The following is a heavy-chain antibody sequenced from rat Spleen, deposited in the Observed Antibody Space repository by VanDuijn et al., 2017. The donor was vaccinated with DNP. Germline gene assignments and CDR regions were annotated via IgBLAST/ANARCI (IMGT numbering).Heavy chain of an antibody. Sequence: QVQLKESGPGLVQPSQTLSLTCTVAGFSLTIYSVHWVRQPPGKGLEGMGVIWKNGGTRYNSALKSRLSITKDTPKSQVFLKMNSVQTEDTAMYFCARYYGYNSFDYWGQGVMVTVSS. CDR1: GFSLTIYS. CDR3: ARYYGYNSFDY. V-gene: IGHV2-41*01. D-gene: IGHD1-9*01. CDR2: IWKNGGT. J-gene: IGHJ2*01.